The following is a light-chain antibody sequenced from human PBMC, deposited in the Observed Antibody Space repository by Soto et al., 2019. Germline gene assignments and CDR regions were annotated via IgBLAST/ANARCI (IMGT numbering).Light chain of an antibody. CDR1: SSNIGAGYD. CDR3: QSYDSSLSGSRV. Sequence: QSVLTQPPSVSGAPGQRVTISCTGSSSNIGAGYDVHWYQQLPGTAPKLLIYGNSNRPSGVPDRFSCSKSGTSASLAITGLQAEDEADYYCQSYDSSLSGSRVFGTGTQLTVL. CDR2: GNS. V-gene: IGLV1-40*01. J-gene: IGLJ1*01.